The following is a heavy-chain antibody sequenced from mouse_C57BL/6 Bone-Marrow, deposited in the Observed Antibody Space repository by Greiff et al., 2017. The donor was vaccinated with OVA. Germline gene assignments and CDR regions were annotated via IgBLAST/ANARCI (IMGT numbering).Heavy chain of an antibody. D-gene: IGHD4-1*01. CDR3: AREKFLLTGPAWFAY. CDR2: ISYDGSN. Sequence: EVQLVESGPGLVKPSQSLSLTCSVTGYSITSGYYWNWIRQFPGNKLEWMGYISYDGSNNYNPSLKNRISITRDTSKNQFFLKLNSVTTEDTATYYCAREKFLLTGPAWFAYWGQGTLVTVSA. CDR1: GYSITSGYY. V-gene: IGHV3-6*01. J-gene: IGHJ3*01.